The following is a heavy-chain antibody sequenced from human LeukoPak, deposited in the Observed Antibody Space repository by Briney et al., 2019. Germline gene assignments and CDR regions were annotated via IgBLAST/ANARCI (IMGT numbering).Heavy chain of an antibody. CDR1: GGSINTYY. CDR2: IYHSGST. D-gene: IGHD5-24*01. J-gene: IGHJ3*02. Sequence: PSETLSLTCTVSGGTLSGGSINTYYWTWIGQPPGKRLEWIGYIYHSGSTNYNPSLKSRVTISLDTSKNQFSLKLTSVTAADTAIYYCARVGGMTTINNAAFDIWGQGTMVTVSS. V-gene: IGHV4-59*01. CDR3: ARVGGMTTINNAAFDI.